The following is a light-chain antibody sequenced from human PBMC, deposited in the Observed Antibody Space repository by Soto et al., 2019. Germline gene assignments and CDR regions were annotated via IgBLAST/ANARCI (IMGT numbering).Light chain of an antibody. J-gene: IGLJ2*01. Sequence: QSVLTQPPSASGTPGQRVTISCSGSSSNIGSNTVNWYQQLPGTAPKLLIYSNNQRPSGVPDRFSGSKSGTSASLAISGLQSEDEVDYYWAAWDDSLNGQVFGGGTQLPVL. CDR1: SSNIGSNT. CDR3: AAWDDSLNGQV. V-gene: IGLV1-44*01. CDR2: SNN.